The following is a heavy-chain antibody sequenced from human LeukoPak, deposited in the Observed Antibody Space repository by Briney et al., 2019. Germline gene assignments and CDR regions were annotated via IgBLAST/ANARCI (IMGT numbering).Heavy chain of an antibody. CDR3: AIIGVGGVDPFDS. D-gene: IGHD6-19*01. CDR2: IIPLIGIR. V-gene: IGHV1-69*02. CDR1: GYTFTGYY. J-gene: IGHJ4*02. Sequence: ASVKVSCKASGYTFTGYYMHWVRQAPGQGLEWMGRIIPLIGIRSYAQKFQDRVTISTDKSTNTAYMEVSTLRSEDTAVYYCAIIGVGGVDPFDSWGQGTLVTVSS.